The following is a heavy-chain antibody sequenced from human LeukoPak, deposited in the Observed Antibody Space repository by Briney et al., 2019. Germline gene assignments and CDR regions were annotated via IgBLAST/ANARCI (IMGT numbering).Heavy chain of an antibody. J-gene: IGHJ5*02. CDR2: IYPGDSDT. V-gene: IGHV5-51*01. D-gene: IGHD3-3*01. Sequence: GESLKISCKGSGYSFTSYWIGWVRQMPGKGLEWMGIIYPGDSDTRYSPSFQGQVTISADKSISTAYLQWSSLKASDTAMYYCARQRGYDFWSGYLSGGQNWFDPWGQGTLVTVSS. CDR1: GYSFTSYW. CDR3: ARQRGYDFWSGYLSGGQNWFDP.